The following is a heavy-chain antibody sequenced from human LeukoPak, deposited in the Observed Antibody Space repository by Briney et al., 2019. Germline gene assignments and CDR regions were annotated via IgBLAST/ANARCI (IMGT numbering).Heavy chain of an antibody. CDR2: INPNSGGT. CDR1: AYTFTGYY. V-gene: IGHV1-2*04. Sequence: ASVKVSCKAAAYTFTGYYMHWVRQAPGQGLEWMGWINPNSGGTNYAQKFQGWVNMPRDTSISTAYMELSRLRSDDTAVYYCARDNSGYDWCDYWGQGTLVTVSS. CDR3: ARDNSGYDWCDY. D-gene: IGHD5-12*01. J-gene: IGHJ4*02.